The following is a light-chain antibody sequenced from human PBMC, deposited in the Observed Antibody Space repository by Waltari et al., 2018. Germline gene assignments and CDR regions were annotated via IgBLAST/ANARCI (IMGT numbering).Light chain of an antibody. CDR1: SSHIGTNY. Sequence: QSVLTQPPSESAAPGQRVTISCSGGSSHIGTNYVSWYRKFPGTAPKLLIYESSGRPSGVPGRFSGSKSGTSATLEITGLQAGDEADDYCGTWDSSLSGAVFGGGTHLTVL. CDR3: GTWDSSLSGAV. J-gene: IGLJ7*01. CDR2: ESS. V-gene: IGLV1-51*02.